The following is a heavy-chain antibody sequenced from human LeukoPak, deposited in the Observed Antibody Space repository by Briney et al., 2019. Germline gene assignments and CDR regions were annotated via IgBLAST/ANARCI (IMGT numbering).Heavy chain of an antibody. D-gene: IGHD5-12*01. J-gene: IGHJ6*03. V-gene: IGHV4-38-2*01. CDR1: GYSISSGYY. CDR2: IYHSGNT. CDR3: ARASGYSGYDLGAYYYFYMDV. Sequence: ASETLSLTCAVSGYSISSGYYWGWVRQPPGTGLTWIGSIYHSGNTYYNPSLKSRVTISVDTSKNQFSLRLSSVTAADTAVYYCARASGYSGYDLGAYYYFYMDVWGKGTTVTVSS.